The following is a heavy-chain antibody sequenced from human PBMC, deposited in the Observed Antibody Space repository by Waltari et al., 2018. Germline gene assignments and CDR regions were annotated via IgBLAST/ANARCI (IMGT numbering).Heavy chain of an antibody. Sequence: QVHLQESGPGLVKPSETLSLTCTVSNGSLNNHYWSWIRQPPGKRMEWIGWINQITGDTNYNPSLESRVIISSDISKNQFSLKLTSVTAAYTAIYYCAREGSLYSSTGGWIGPWGQGMLVTVSS. D-gene: IGHD2-2*01. J-gene: IGHJ5*01. CDR1: NGSLNNHY. CDR3: AREGSLYSSTGGWIGP. CDR2: INQITGDT. V-gene: IGHV4-59*11.